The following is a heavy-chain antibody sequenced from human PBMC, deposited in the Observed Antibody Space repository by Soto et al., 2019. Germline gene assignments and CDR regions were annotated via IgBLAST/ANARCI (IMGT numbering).Heavy chain of an antibody. V-gene: IGHV6-1*01. J-gene: IGHJ2*01. D-gene: IGHD6-19*01. CDR2: TYYRSKWYY. CDR1: GDSVTSGTAT. Sequence: QAQLEQSGPGLVKPSQTLSLICVISGDSVTSGTATWSWIRQSPSRGLEWLGRTYYRSKWYYDSAPSVKSRIAITPDTSKNQLSLHLNSVTPEDAAVYFCARDGSGWHWYFDLWGRGTLVTVSS. CDR3: ARDGSGWHWYFDL.